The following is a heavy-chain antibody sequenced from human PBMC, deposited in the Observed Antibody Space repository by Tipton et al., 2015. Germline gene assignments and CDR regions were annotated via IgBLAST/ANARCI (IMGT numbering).Heavy chain of an antibody. CDR3: ARRVVTTGDDWFDP. CDR1: GYSISSGYY. J-gene: IGHJ5*02. V-gene: IGHV4-38-2*02. D-gene: IGHD2-21*02. CDR2: IYYSGST. Sequence: TLSLTCTVSGYSISSGYYWDWIRQPPGKGLEWIGNIYYSGSTYYNPSLNSRVTISIDTSRNQFSLKLSSVTAADTAVYYCARRVVTTGDDWFDPWGQGTLVTVSS.